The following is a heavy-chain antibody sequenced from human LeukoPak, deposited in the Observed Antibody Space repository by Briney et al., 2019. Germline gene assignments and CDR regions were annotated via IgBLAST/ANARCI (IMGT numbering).Heavy chain of an antibody. CDR3: AKGMGVASHIVDALDV. CDR1: GFKFDDYA. V-gene: IGHV3-9*03. D-gene: IGHD1-26*01. Sequence: GGSLRLSCAASGFKFDDYAMHWVRQAPGKGLEWVSGLTWNSYTIVYADSVKGRFTISRDNAKKFLYLQMNSLRPEDMALYYCAKGMGVASHIVDALDVWGRGTMVTVSS. CDR2: LTWNSYTI. J-gene: IGHJ3*01.